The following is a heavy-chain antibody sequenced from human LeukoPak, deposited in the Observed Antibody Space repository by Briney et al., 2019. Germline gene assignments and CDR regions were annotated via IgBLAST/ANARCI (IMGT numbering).Heavy chain of an antibody. J-gene: IGHJ4*02. CDR2: INQGGSEK. D-gene: IGHD3-22*01. V-gene: IGHV3-7*04. Sequence: PGGSLRLSCAASGFTFSTSWMIWVRQAPGRGLEWLANINQGGSEKYYVDSVRGRFTISRDNAENSLFLQMNSLRAEDTAVYYCARLTNSGYYWLFDYWGQGTLVTVSS. CDR3: ARLTNSGYYWLFDY. CDR1: GFTFSTSW.